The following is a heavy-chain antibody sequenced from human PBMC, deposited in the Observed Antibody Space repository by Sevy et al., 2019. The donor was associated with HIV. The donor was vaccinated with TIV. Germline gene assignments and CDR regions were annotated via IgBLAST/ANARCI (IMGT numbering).Heavy chain of an antibody. V-gene: IGHV3-23*01. Sequence: GGSLRLSCAASGFTFSSYAMSWVRQAPGKGLEWVSGISGSGGSTYYADSVKGRVTISRDNSKNTLYLQMNSLRAEDTAVYYGAKGKSGYYGMDVWGQGTTVTVSS. CDR1: GFTFSSYA. D-gene: IGHD3-3*01. CDR3: AKGKSGYYGMDV. CDR2: ISGSGGST. J-gene: IGHJ6*02.